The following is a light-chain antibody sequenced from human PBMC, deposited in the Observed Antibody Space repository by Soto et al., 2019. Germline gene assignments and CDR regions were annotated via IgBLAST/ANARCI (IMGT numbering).Light chain of an antibody. CDR2: DVS. J-gene: IGLJ1*01. CDR1: SSDVGGFNS. Sequence: QSALTQPRSVTGSPGQSVTISCTGTSSDVGGFNSVSWYQQHPGKAPKLMIYDVSKRPSGVPDRFSGSKSGSTASLTISGLQAEDEADYYCCSYAGSYSYAFATGTKVTVL. CDR3: CSYAGSYSYA. V-gene: IGLV2-11*01.